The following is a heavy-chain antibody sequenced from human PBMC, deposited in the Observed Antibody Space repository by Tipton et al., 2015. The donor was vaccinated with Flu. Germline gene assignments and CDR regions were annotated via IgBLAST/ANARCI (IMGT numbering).Heavy chain of an antibody. CDR2: ISAYNGNT. CDR3: ASADYDSSGYYYAY. J-gene: IGHJ4*02. CDR1: GYPINSYG. Sequence: QLMQSGGEVRKPGASVKVSCQASGYPINSYGISWVRQAPGQGLEWMGWISAYNGNTNYADSLQGRVTMTTDTSTKTVFMELRSLRSDDTAVYYCASADYDSSGYYYAYWGQGTLISVSS. V-gene: IGHV1-18*04. D-gene: IGHD3-22*01.